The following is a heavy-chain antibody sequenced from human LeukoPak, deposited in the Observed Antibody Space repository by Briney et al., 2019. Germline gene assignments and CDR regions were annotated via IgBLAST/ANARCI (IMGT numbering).Heavy chain of an antibody. D-gene: IGHD6-19*01. J-gene: IGHJ4*02. CDR3: ARLGIAVAVVY. V-gene: IGHV4-34*01. CDR1: GGSFRGYY. Sequence: SETLSLTCAVYGGSFRGYYWSWIRQPPGKGLEWIGEINHSGSTNYNPSLKSRVTISVDTSKNKFSLKLSSVTAADTAVYYCARLGIAVAVVYWGQGTLVTVSS. CDR2: INHSGST.